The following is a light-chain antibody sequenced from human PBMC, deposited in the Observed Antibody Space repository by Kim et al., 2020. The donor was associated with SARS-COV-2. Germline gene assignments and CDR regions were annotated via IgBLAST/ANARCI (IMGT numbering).Light chain of an antibody. CDR2: DDS. J-gene: IGKJ2*01. V-gene: IGKV1-5*01. CDR3: HQYQSYPYT. Sequence: SAAVGDRVTITCRASQSINSWLAWYQQQPGTAPKLLIYDDSSLQSGVPPRFSGRGSGTEFTLTISSLQPDDFATYYCHQYQSYPYTFGQGTKLEIK. CDR1: QSINSW.